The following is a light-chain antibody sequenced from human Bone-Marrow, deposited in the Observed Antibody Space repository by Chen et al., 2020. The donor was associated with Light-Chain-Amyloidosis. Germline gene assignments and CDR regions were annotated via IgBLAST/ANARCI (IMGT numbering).Light chain of an antibody. CDR1: SGSIATNY. Sequence: NFMLTHPHSVSKSPGQTVNISCPRSSGSIATNYVQWYQPRPGSYPTTVIYEDDQRPAGVPDRFSGSIDRSSNSASLTISGLKTEDEADYYCQSYQGSSQGVFGGGTKLTVL. J-gene: IGLJ3*02. CDR2: EDD. V-gene: IGLV6-57*01. CDR3: QSYQGSSQGV.